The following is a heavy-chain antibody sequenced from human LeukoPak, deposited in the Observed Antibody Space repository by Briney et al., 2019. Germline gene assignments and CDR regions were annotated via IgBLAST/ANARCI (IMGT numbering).Heavy chain of an antibody. Sequence: PGGPLRLSCAASGFTFSSYHINWVRQAPGKGLEWVSSISSSSDYIYYADSVKGRFTISRDNAKSSLYLQMNSLRAEDTAVYYCARGLCGADCYDYWGQGTLVTVSS. D-gene: IGHD2-21*01. CDR2: ISSSSDYI. V-gene: IGHV3-21*01. J-gene: IGHJ4*02. CDR1: GFTFSSYH. CDR3: ARGLCGADCYDY.